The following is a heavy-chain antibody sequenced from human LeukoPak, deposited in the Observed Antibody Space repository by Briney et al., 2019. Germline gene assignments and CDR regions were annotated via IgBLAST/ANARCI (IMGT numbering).Heavy chain of an antibody. D-gene: IGHD2-21*02. CDR3: ARVSLVVTARPFDY. J-gene: IGHJ4*02. Sequence: SETLSLTCAVYGGSFSGYYWSWIRQPPGKGLEWIGEINHSGSTNYNPSLKSRVTISVDTSKNQFSLKLSSVTAADTAVYYCARVSLVVTARPFDYWGQGTLVTVSS. CDR1: GGSFSGYY. CDR2: INHSGST. V-gene: IGHV4-34*01.